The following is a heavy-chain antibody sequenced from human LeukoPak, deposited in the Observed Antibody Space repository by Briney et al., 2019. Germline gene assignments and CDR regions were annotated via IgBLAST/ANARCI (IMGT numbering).Heavy chain of an antibody. D-gene: IGHD3-3*01. V-gene: IGHV4-59*01. CDR1: GGSISSYY. Sequence: SETLSLTCTVSGGSISSYYWSWIRQPPGKGLEWIGYIYYSGSTNYNPSLKSRVTISVDTSKNQFSLKLSSVTAADTAVYYCARGYYDFWSGPRAYYMDVWGKGTTVTVSS. CDR3: ARGYYDFWSGPRAYYMDV. J-gene: IGHJ6*03. CDR2: IYYSGST.